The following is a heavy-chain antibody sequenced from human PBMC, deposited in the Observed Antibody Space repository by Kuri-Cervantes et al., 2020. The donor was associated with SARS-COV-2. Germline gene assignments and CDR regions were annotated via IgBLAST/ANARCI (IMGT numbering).Heavy chain of an antibody. CDR3: ARNQVGGYYYYYMDV. D-gene: IGHD1-26*01. Sequence: SETLSLTCTVSGGSISSCDYYWSWIRQPPGKGLEWIGYIYYSGSTYYNPSLKSRVTISVDTSKNQFSLKLSSVTAADTAVYYCARNQVGGYYYYYMDVWGKGTTVTVSS. J-gene: IGHJ6*03. CDR2: IYYSGST. V-gene: IGHV4-30-4*08. CDR1: GGSISSCDYY.